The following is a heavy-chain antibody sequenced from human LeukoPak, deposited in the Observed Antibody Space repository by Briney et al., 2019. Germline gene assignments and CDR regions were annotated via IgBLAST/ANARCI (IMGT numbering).Heavy chain of an antibody. J-gene: IGHJ5*02. CDR1: GGSISSSSYY. CDR2: IYYSGST. D-gene: IGHD6-13*01. CDR3: ARLPKTVSIAAAGA. Sequence: KSSETLSLTCTVSGGSISSSSYYWGWIRQPPGKGLEWIGSIYYSGSTYYNPSLKSRVTISVDTSKNQFSLKLSSVAAADTAVYYCARLPKTVSIAAAGAWGQGTLVTVSS. V-gene: IGHV4-39*01.